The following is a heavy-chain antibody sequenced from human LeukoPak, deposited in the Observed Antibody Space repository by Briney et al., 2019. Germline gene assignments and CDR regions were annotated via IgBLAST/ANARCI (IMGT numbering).Heavy chain of an antibody. CDR1: GFTFSRYW. J-gene: IGHJ4*02. Sequence: GGSLRLSCEASGFTFSRYWMHWVRQAPGKGLEWVSAISASGGSTFYADSVKGRFTISRDNSQNTLYLQMNSLRAEDTALYYCAKGRGYSGYDFFDYWGQGTLVTVSS. CDR3: AKGRGYSGYDFFDY. D-gene: IGHD5-12*01. CDR2: ISASGGST. V-gene: IGHV3-23*01.